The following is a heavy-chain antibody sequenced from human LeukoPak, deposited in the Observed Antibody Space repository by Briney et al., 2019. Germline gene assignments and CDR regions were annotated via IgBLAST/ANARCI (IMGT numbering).Heavy chain of an antibody. J-gene: IGHJ1*01. V-gene: IGHV3-21*01. Sequence: PGGSLRLSCAASGFTFSSYSMNWVRQAPGKGLEWVSSISSSSSYIYYADSVKGRFTISRDNAKNSLYLQMNSVRAEDTAVYYCARDSTAGTSEYFQHWGQGTLVTVSS. D-gene: IGHD6-13*01. CDR2: ISSSSSYI. CDR1: GFTFSSYS. CDR3: ARDSTAGTSEYFQH.